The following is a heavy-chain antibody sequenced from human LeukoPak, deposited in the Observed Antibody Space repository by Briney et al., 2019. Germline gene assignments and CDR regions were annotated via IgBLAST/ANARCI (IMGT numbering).Heavy chain of an antibody. CDR3: ATTSYYYDSSGYLGFDY. D-gene: IGHD3-22*01. CDR1: GITFSSYA. V-gene: IGHV3-64*01. CDR2: ISSNGGST. J-gene: IGHJ4*02. Sequence: GGSLRLSCAASGITFSSYATHWVRQAPGKGLEYVSAISSNGGSTYYANSVKGRFTISRDNSKNTLYLQMGSLRAEDMAVYYCATTSYYYDSSGYLGFDYWGQGTLVTVSS.